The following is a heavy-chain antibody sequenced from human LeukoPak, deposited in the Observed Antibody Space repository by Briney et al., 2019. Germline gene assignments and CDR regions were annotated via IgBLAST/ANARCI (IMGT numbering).Heavy chain of an antibody. D-gene: IGHD3-9*01. J-gene: IGHJ6*03. CDR2: IYYSGST. V-gene: IGHV4-59*12. CDR1: GGSISSYY. Sequence: SETLSLTCTVSGGSISSYYWSWIRQPPGKGLEWIGYIYYSGSTNYNPSLKSRVTISVDTSKNQVSLKLSSVTAADTAVYYCAKGSKLLVITRDHYMAVWGKGTTVTISS. CDR3: AKGSKLLVITRDHYMAV.